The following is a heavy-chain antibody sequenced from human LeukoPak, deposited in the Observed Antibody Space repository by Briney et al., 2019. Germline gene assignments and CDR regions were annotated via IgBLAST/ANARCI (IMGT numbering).Heavy chain of an antibody. V-gene: IGHV6-1*01. D-gene: IGHD3-9*01. J-gene: IGHJ3*01. CDR1: GDSVSINSDV. CDR3: ASDADWAYDAFDL. Sequence: SQTLSLTCAISGDSVSINSDVWNWIRQSPSRGLEWLGRTYYRSRWFNDYAVSVKGRITINPDTSKNQFSLQLNSVTPEDTAVYYCASDADWAYDAFDLWGQGTMVTVSS. CDR2: TYYRSRWFN.